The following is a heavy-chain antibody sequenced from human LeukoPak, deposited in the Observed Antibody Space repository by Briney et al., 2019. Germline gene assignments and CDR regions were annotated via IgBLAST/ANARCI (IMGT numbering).Heavy chain of an antibody. CDR2: ISYDGSNK. Sequence: GGSLRLSCAASGFTFSSYGMHWVRQAPGKGLEWVAVISYDGSNKYYADSVKGRFTISRDNSKNTLYLQMNSLRAEDTAVYYCAKERREPLYYYFGYWGQGTLVTVSS. CDR1: GFTFSSYG. D-gene: IGHD1-26*01. CDR3: AKERREPLYYYFGY. V-gene: IGHV3-30*18. J-gene: IGHJ4*02.